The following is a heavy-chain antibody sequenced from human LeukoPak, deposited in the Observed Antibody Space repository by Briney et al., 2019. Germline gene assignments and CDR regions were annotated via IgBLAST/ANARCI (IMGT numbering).Heavy chain of an antibody. J-gene: IGHJ4*02. CDR3: ARITAIEAAGDY. CDR1: GFTFSMYW. V-gene: IGHV3-7*04. Sequence: GGSLRLSCAASGFTFSMYWMSWVRQAPGKGLEWVANIKHDGSEKFYVDSVKGRFIISRDNAKNSLFLQLNSLRDEDTAVYYCARITAIEAAGDYWGQGTLVTVSS. D-gene: IGHD6-25*01. CDR2: IKHDGSEK.